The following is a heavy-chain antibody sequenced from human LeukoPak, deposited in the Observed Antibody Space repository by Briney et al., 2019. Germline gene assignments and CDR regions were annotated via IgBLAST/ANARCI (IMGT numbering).Heavy chain of an antibody. Sequence: SETLSLTCTVSGFSVTTDSYCWGWLRQPPGKGLEWIGYDYCGGNTNYDPSLKRRVTISVDTSKNQFSLTLTSVTAADTAVYFCARDHFGSLDSWGQGILVTVSS. D-gene: IGHD3-10*01. V-gene: IGHV4-61*01. CDR1: GFSVTTDSYC. J-gene: IGHJ4*02. CDR2: DYCGGNT. CDR3: ARDHFGSLDS.